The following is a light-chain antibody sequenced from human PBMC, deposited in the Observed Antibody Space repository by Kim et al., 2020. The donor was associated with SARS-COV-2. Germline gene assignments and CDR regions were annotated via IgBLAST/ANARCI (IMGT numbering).Light chain of an antibody. CDR3: QVWDSTSDHVV. CDR1: NIEGRN. V-gene: IGLV3-21*03. CDR2: DDS. Sequence: APGKTARITCGGNNIEGRNVHWYQQKPGQAPVLVVYDDSDRPSGIPERFSGSNSGNTATLTISRVEAGDEADYYYQVWDSTSDHVVFGGGTQLTVL. J-gene: IGLJ2*01.